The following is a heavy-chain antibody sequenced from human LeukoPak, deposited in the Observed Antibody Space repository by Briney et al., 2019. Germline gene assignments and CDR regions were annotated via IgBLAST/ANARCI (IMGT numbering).Heavy chain of an antibody. D-gene: IGHD5-12*01. Sequence: GASVKVSCKASGYTFTGYYMHWVRQAPGQGLEWMGWINPNSGSTNYAQKFQGRVTMTRDTSISTAYMELSRLRSDDTAVYYCARADSGYDLELDYWGQGTLVTVSS. CDR2: INPNSGST. CDR3: ARADSGYDLELDY. V-gene: IGHV1-2*02. J-gene: IGHJ4*02. CDR1: GYTFTGYY.